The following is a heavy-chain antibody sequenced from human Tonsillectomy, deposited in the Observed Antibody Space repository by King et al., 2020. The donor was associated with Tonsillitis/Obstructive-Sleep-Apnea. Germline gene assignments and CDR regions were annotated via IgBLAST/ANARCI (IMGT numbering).Heavy chain of an antibody. CDR1: GFSVSSNY. CDR2: IYSGGYT. D-gene: IGHD5-24*01. CDR3: ARDRKEMATNYYFDY. V-gene: IGHV3-66*01. Sequence: DVQLVESGGGLVQPGGSLRLSCAASGFSVSSNYMSWVPQAPGKGLEWVSVIYSGGYTYYSDSVKGRFTISRDNSKNTLYLQMNRLRAEDTAVYYCARDRKEMATNYYFDYWGQGTLVTVSS. J-gene: IGHJ4*02.